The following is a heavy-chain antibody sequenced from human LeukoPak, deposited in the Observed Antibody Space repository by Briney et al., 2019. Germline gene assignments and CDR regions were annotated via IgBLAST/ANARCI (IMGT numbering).Heavy chain of an antibody. Sequence: SETLSLTCSVSGDSTAGRYWSWIRQSPGKGLEWLGLVYKSGDINYQPSFRSRLSVSLDRSKTQVSLRLRSVTAADTAVYYCASGKYFYDDPASLNRASRTALDLWARGTMVIVSS. D-gene: IGHD3-16*01. CDR2: VYKSGDI. J-gene: IGHJ3*01. CDR3: ASGKYFYDDPASLNRASRTALDL. CDR1: GDSTAGRY. V-gene: IGHV4-59*11.